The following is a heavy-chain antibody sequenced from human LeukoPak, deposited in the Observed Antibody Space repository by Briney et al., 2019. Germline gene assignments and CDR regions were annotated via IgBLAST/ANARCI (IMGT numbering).Heavy chain of an antibody. V-gene: IGHV4-39*07. D-gene: IGHD3-10*01. CDR1: GGSISSSSYY. J-gene: IGHJ4*02. CDR3: ARVRFGEAYFDY. Sequence: SETLSLTCTVSGGSISSSSYYWGWIRQPPGKGLEWIGSIHYSGSTNYNPSLKSRVTISVDTSKNQFSLKLSSVTAADTAVYFCARVRFGEAYFDYWGQGTLVTVSS. CDR2: IHYSGST.